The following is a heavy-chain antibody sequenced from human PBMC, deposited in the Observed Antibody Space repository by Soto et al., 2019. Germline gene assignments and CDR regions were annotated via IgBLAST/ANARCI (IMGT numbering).Heavy chain of an antibody. J-gene: IGHJ2*01. Sequence: QVQLQESGPGLVKPSETLSLTCTVSGGSISSYYWSWIRQPPGKGLEWIGYIYYSGSTNYNPSLKRRDTIAVDTSKTQFSLKLSSVTAADTAVYYCARFNWYFDLWGRGTLVTVSS. V-gene: IGHV4-59*08. CDR3: ARFNWYFDL. CDR1: GGSISSYY. CDR2: IYYSGST.